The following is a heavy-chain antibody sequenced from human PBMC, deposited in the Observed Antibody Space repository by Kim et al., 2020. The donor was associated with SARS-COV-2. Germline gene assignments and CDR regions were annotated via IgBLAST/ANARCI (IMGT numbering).Heavy chain of an antibody. CDR2: ISSRGITI. CDR3: ARGYSSGWAVTY. Sequence: GGSLRLSCAASGFTFSSYEMNWVRQAPGKGLEWVSYISSRGITIYYADSVKGRFTISRDNAKNSLYLQMNSLRAEDTAIYYCARGYSSGWAVTYWGQGTLVTVSS. CDR1: GFTFSSYE. V-gene: IGHV3-48*03. D-gene: IGHD6-19*01. J-gene: IGHJ4*02.